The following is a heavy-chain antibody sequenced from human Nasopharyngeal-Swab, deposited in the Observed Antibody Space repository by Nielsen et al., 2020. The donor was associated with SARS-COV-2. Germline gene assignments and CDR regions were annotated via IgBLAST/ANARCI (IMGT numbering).Heavy chain of an antibody. CDR2: IYYSGST. Sequence: SETLSLTCTVSSGSISSYYWSWIRQPPGKGLEWIGYIYYSGSTNYNPSLKSRVTMSVDTSKNQFSLKLSSVTAADTAVYYCARDGPGDFWSGYYDYWGQGTLVTVSS. V-gene: IGHV4-59*12. D-gene: IGHD3-3*01. CDR1: SGSISSYY. J-gene: IGHJ4*02. CDR3: ARDGPGDFWSGYYDY.